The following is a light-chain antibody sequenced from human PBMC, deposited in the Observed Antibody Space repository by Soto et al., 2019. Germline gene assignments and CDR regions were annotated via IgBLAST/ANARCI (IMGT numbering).Light chain of an antibody. CDR3: AVWDDSLNGWV. Sequence: QYVLTQAPSASGTPGQRVTISCSGTSSNIGSNTVNWYQQLPGTAPKLLIYNNDQRPSGVPDRFSGSKSGTSASLAIGGLQSEDEADYYCAVWDDSLNGWVFGGGTKLTVL. V-gene: IGLV1-44*01. CDR2: NND. J-gene: IGLJ3*02. CDR1: SSNIGSNT.